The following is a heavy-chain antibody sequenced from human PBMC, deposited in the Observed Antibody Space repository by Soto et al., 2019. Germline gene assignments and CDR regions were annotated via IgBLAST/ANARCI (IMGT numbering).Heavy chain of an antibody. D-gene: IGHD6-13*01. Sequence: PGGSLRLSCAASGFAFSSYEMNWVRQAPGKGLEWVSYISNSGSTIYYADSVKGRFTISRDNAKNSLYLQMNSLRAEDTSVYYCARDGGGSYNWFDPWGQGTLVTVSS. CDR2: ISNSGSTI. J-gene: IGHJ5*02. CDR3: ARDGGGSYNWFDP. CDR1: GFAFSSYE. V-gene: IGHV3-48*03.